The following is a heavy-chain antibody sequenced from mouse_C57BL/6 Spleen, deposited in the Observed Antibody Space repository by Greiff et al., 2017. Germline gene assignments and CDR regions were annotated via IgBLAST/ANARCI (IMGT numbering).Heavy chain of an antibody. CDR2: IYPGRGST. CDR1: GYTFTSYW. Sequence: VQLQQPGAELVKPGASVTMSCKASGYTFTSYWITWVKHRPRQGLGWLGDIYPGRGSTNYNEKFKSKATLTVDTSSSTAYMQLSSLTSEDSAVYYCARSGLYYFDYWGQGTTLTVSS. D-gene: IGHD3-1*01. CDR3: ARSGLYYFDY. V-gene: IGHV1-55*01. J-gene: IGHJ2*01.